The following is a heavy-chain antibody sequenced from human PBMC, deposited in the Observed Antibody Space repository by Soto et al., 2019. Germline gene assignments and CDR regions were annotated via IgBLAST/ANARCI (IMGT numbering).Heavy chain of an antibody. Sequence: TLSLTCAVSGGSISSSNWWSWVRQPPGKWLELIGEIYHSWSTNYNPSLKSRVTISVDKSKNQFSLKLSSVTAADTAVYYCARVEEITWYYSGMDVWGQGTTVT. D-gene: IGHD2-21*01. CDR1: GGSISSSNW. CDR3: ARVEEITWYYSGMDV. CDR2: IYHSWST. V-gene: IGHV4-4*02. J-gene: IGHJ6*02.